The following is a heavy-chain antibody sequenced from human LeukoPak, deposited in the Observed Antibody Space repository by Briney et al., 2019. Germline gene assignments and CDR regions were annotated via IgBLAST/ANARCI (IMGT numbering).Heavy chain of an antibody. J-gene: IGHJ4*02. V-gene: IGHV1-2*02. CDR3: ARDLAIFGVVIEYYFDY. CDR2: INPNSGGT. D-gene: IGHD3-3*01. Sequence: ASVRVSCKASGYTFTGYYMHWVRQAPGQGLEWMGLINPNSGGTNYAQKFQGRVTMNSDTSISTAYMELSRLRSDDTAVYYCARDLAIFGVVIEYYFDYWGQGTLVTASS. CDR1: GYTFTGYY.